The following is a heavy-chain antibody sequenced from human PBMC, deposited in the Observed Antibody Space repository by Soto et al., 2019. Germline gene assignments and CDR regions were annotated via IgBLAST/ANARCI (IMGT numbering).Heavy chain of an antibody. CDR1: GGTFRGYA. CDR3: AKGYDINYKWDY. V-gene: IGHV1-69*13. J-gene: IGHJ4*02. D-gene: IGHD3-22*01. CDR2: ILPTSVTP. Sequence: AASVKVSCKASGGTFRGYAISWVRQAPGQGLEWLGGILPTSVTPKYAQKFQGRVTLTADESTNSAFLALRSLRPADTAVNFCAKGYDINYKWDYWGQETLVTVYS.